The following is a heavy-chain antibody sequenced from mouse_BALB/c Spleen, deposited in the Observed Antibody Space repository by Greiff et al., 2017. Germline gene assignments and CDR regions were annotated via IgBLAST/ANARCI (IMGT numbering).Heavy chain of an antibody. CDR1: GFTFSSYT. CDR3: ARHHYYGSSYVSYYYAMDY. V-gene: IGHV5-12-2*01. J-gene: IGHJ4*01. D-gene: IGHD1-1*01. CDR2: ISNGGGST. Sequence: DVMLVESGGGLVQPGGSLKLSCAASGFTFSSYTMSWVRQTPEKRLEWVAYISNGGGSTYYPDTVKGRFTISRDNAKNTLYLQMSSLKSEDTAMYYCARHHYYGSSYVSYYYAMDYWGQGTSVTVSS.